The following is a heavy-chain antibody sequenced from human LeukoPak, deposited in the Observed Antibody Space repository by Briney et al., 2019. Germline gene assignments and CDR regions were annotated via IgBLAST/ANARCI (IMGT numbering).Heavy chain of an antibody. CDR3: ASARVGASNIDH. D-gene: IGHD1-26*01. CDR1: GFAVSDNY. Sequence: GGSLRLSCAASGFAVSDNYMSWVRQAPGKGLEWVSIMYSGGSTYHADSVMGRFTISTDNSKNTLYLQMNSLRAEDTAVYYCASARVGASNIDHWGQGTLVTVSS. J-gene: IGHJ4*02. V-gene: IGHV3-53*01. CDR2: MYSGGST.